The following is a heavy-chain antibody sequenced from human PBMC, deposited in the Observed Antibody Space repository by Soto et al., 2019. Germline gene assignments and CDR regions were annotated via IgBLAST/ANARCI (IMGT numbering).Heavy chain of an antibody. CDR3: ARDLRAAVAGVYFDY. V-gene: IGHV1-18*01. J-gene: IGHJ4*02. CDR2: ISAYNGNT. CDR1: GYTFTSYG. Sequence: GASVKVSCKASGYTFTSYGISWVRQAPGQGLEWMGWISAYNGNTNYAQKLQGRVTMTTDTSTSTAYMELRSLRSDDTAVYYCARDLRAAVAGVYFDYWGQGTLVTVSS. D-gene: IGHD6-19*01.